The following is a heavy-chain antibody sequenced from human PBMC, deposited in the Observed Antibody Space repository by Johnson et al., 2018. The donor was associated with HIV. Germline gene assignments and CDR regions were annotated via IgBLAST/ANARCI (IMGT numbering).Heavy chain of an antibody. CDR1: GFTFDDYA. CDR3: AKDIPSSDDSSGYYCALDI. CDR2: ISWNSGSI. Sequence: VQLVESGGGLVQPGRSLRLSCAASGFTFDDYAMHWVRQASGKGLEWVSGISWNSGSIGYADSVKGRFTISSDNAKNSLYLQMNSMRAEDTALYYCAKDIPSSDDSSGYYCALDIWGQGTMVTASS. D-gene: IGHD3-22*01. V-gene: IGHV3-9*01. J-gene: IGHJ3*02.